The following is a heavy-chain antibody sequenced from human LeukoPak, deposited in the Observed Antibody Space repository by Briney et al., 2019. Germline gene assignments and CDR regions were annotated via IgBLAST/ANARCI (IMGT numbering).Heavy chain of an antibody. CDR3: ARTHYGDLPFDY. CDR2: INHSGST. J-gene: IGHJ4*03. V-gene: IGHV4-34*01. CDR1: GGSFSGYY. Sequence: SETLSLTCAVYGGSFSGYYWSWIRQPPGKGLEWIGEINHSGSTNYNPSLKSRVTISVDTSKNQFSLKLSSVTAADTAVYYCARTHYGDLPFDYWGQGTTVTVSS. D-gene: IGHD4-17*01.